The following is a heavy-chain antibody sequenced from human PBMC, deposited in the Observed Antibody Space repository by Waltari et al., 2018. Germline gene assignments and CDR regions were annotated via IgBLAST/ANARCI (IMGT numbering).Heavy chain of an antibody. CDR2: IVVCSGNT. CDR3: AADGAAMVRGVRWYYYYGMDV. CDR1: GFTFTSSA. D-gene: IGHD3-10*01. V-gene: IGHV1-58*01. Sequence: QMQLVQSGPEVKKPGTSVKVSCKASGFTFTSSAVQWVRQARGQRLEWIGWIVVCSGNTNYAQKFQERVTITRDMSTSTAYMELSSLRSEDTAVYYCAADGAAMVRGVRWYYYYGMDVWGQGTMVTVSS. J-gene: IGHJ6*02.